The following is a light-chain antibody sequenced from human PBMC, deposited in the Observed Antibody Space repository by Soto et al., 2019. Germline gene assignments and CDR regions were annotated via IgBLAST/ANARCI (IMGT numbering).Light chain of an antibody. V-gene: IGKV1-39*01. Sequence: DVQVSRFPFSMCTTVGDRVTITCRASQGISTYLAWYLQKPGKAPKLLIYAASSLQSGVPSRFSGSGSETDFTLTISSLQPEDFATYSCQHGYSFPCTFGGGTKVDI. CDR1: QGISTY. CDR2: AAS. CDR3: QHGYSFPCT. J-gene: IGKJ4*01.